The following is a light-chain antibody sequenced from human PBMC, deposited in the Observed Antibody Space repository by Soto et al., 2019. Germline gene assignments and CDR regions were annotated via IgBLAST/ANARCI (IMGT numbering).Light chain of an antibody. V-gene: IGLV1-47*01. CDR2: RNN. Sequence: QLVLTQPPSASGTPGQRVTISCSGSTSNIGGNDVSWYQQLPGTAPKLLMSRNNQRPSGVPDRFSGSKSDTSASLAISGLRSEDEADYYCVAWDDSLSGVIFGGGTKLTVL. CDR3: VAWDDSLSGVI. CDR1: TSNIGGND. J-gene: IGLJ2*01.